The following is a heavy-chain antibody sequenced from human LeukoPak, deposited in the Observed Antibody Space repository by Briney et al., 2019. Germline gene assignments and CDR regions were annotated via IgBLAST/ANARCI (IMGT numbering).Heavy chain of an antibody. J-gene: IGHJ6*03. D-gene: IGHD6-19*01. V-gene: IGHV4-39*07. CDR1: GGSISSSSYY. Sequence: SETLSLTCTVSGGSISSSSYYWGWIRQPPGKGLEWIGSIYYSGSTYYNPSLKSRVTISVDTSKNQFSLELSSVTAADTAVYYCARIIAVAASYYYYYMDVWGKGTTVTVSS. CDR3: ARIIAVAASYYYYYMDV. CDR2: IYYSGST.